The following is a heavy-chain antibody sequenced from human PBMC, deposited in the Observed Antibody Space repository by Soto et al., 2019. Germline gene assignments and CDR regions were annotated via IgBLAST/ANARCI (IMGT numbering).Heavy chain of an antibody. J-gene: IGHJ2*01. CDR3: ARVGRVRGAKLRLGYFDL. CDR1: GGSFRGYY. D-gene: IGHD3-10*01. V-gene: IGHV4-34*01. CDR2: INHSGST. Sequence: QVQLQQWGAGLLKPSETLSLTCAVYGGSFRGYYWSWIRQPPGKGLEWIGEINHSGSTNYNPSLKSRVTISVDTSKNQFSLKLSSVTAADTAVYYCARVGRVRGAKLRLGYFDLWGRGTLVTVSS.